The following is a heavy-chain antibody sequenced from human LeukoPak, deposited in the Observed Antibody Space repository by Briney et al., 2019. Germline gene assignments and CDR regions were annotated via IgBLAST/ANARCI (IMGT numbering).Heavy chain of an antibody. CDR1: GFTFSRHW. CDR2: INTDGTRT. Sequence: GGSLRLSCATSGFTFSRHWMHWVRQVPGKGLVWISCINTDGTRTTYSDSVKGRFTISRDNAKNTLYLQVDGPRDEDTAVYFCSRGMDGYNIDFWGQGTLVTVSS. V-gene: IGHV3-74*03. J-gene: IGHJ4*02. D-gene: IGHD5-24*01. CDR3: SRGMDGYNIDF.